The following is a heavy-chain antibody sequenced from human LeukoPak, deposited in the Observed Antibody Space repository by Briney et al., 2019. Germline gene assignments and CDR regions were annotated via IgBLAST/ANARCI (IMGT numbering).Heavy chain of an antibody. J-gene: IGHJ5*02. CDR2: ISTDGSST. D-gene: IGHD3-10*01. CDR1: GFTFSRYW. CDR3: VGVRWFGGSNWFDP. Sequence: GGSLRLSCAASGFTFSRYWMHWLRQAPGKGLVWVSRISTDGSSTTYADSVKGRFTISRDNGRNTLYLQMYSLRAEDTAVYYCVGVRWFGGSNWFDPWGQGTLVTVSS. V-gene: IGHV3-74*01.